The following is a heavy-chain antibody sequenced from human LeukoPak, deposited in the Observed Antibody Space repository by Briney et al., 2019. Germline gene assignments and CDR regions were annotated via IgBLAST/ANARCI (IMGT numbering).Heavy chain of an antibody. CDR1: GFTFSGYW. CDR2: INSDGSST. CDR3: TRGGYYSLGDC. Sequence: GGSLRLSCAASGFTFSGYWMHWVRQAPGKGLVWVSRINSDGSSTSYADSVKGRFTISRDNGKNTLYLQMNSLRAEDTAVYYCTRGGYYSLGDCWGQGTLVTVSS. D-gene: IGHD4-11*01. V-gene: IGHV3-74*01. J-gene: IGHJ4*02.